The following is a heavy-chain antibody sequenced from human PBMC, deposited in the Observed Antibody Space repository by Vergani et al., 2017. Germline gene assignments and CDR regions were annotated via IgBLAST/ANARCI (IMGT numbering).Heavy chain of an antibody. V-gene: IGHV4-34*01. CDR1: GGSFSGYY. J-gene: IGHJ5*02. CDR3: ARGRAARLNWFDP. Sequence: QVQLQQWGAGLLKPSETLSLTCAVYGGSFSGYYWSWIRQPPGKGLEWIGEINHSGSTNYNPSLKSRVTISVDTSKNHFSLKLSSVTAADTAVYYCARGRAARLNWFDPWGQGTLVTVSS. CDR2: INHSGST.